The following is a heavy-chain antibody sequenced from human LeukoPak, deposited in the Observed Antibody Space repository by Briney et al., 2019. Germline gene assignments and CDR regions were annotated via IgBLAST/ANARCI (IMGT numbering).Heavy chain of an antibody. Sequence: GGSLRLSCAASGFTFTGHEMNWVSQAPGKGLEWLSCISGSGSPSYYADSVNGRFTISRDNAKNSLYLQMNSLRAEDTAIYYCARGFRDTAMFLDFWGKGTLVTVSS. CDR3: ARGFRDTAMFLDF. CDR2: ISGSGSPS. D-gene: IGHD5-18*01. J-gene: IGHJ4*02. V-gene: IGHV3-48*03. CDR1: GFTFTGHE.